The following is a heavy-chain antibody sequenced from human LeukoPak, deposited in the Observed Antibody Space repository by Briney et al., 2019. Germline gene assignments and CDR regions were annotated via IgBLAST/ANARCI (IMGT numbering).Heavy chain of an antibody. CDR3: AKVTDTAMHLPSDY. J-gene: IGHJ4*02. D-gene: IGHD5-18*01. CDR1: GFTFSSYG. V-gene: IGHV3-30*02. Sequence: PGGSLRLSCAASGFTFSSYGMHWVRQAPGKGLEWVAFVRYDGDNKYYADSVKGRFTISRDNSKNTLYLQMNSLRAEDTAVYYCAKVTDTAMHLPSDYRGQGTLVTVSP. CDR2: VRYDGDNK.